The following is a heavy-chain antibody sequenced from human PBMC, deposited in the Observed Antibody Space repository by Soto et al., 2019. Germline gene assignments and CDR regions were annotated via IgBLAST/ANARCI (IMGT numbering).Heavy chain of an antibody. D-gene: IGHD3-3*01. CDR3: ARDPTPIFAT. CDR1: GGSISSGGYY. V-gene: IGHV4-31*11. CDR2: IYYSGST. Sequence: QVQLQESGPGLVKPSQTLSLTCAVSGGSISSGGYYWSWIRQHPGKGLEWIGYIYYSGSTYYHPSLKIRVTISVDTSKNHVSLTLSSVSDADTAVYYCARDPTPIFATWGQGILVTVSS. J-gene: IGHJ5*01.